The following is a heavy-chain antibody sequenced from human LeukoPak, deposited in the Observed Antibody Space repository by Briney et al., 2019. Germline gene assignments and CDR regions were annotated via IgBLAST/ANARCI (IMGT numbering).Heavy chain of an antibody. V-gene: IGHV4-4*07. CDR1: GGSISSYY. J-gene: IGHJ4*02. Sequence: SETLSLTCTVSGGSISSYYWSWIRQPAGKGLEWIGRIYTSGSTNYNPSLKSRVTMSVDTSKNQSSLKLSSVTAADTAVYYCARLRGGSGSYWEAYYFDYWGQGTLVTVSS. CDR2: IYTSGST. D-gene: IGHD3-10*01. CDR3: ARLRGGSGSYWEAYYFDY.